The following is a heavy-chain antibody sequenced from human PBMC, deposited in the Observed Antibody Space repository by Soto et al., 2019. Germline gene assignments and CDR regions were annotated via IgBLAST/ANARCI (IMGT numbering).Heavy chain of an antibody. CDR2: IDHDGST. CDR1: GCNFSNYW. V-gene: IGHV3-74*01. CDR3: VRDSHGDY. Sequence: EVQLVESGGGLVQPGGSLRLSCAASGCNFSNYWMHWVRQAPGKGLAWVARIDHDGSTDYAGSVRGRFTVSRDNAESMLYLQMNSLRDDDTALYYCVRDSHGDYWGQGTLVTVSS. J-gene: IGHJ4*02.